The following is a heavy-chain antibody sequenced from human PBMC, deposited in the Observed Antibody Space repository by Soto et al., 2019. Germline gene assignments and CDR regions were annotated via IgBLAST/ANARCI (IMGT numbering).Heavy chain of an antibody. D-gene: IGHD3-3*01. Sequence: GGSLRLSCAASGFTFSSYSMNWVRQAPGKGLEWVSSISGSGGYIYYADSVMGRFAISRDNARNTLYLQLNSLSAEDTALYYCAKGSGYYSENSVSTWFAPWGQGPWVTVPP. CDR3: AKGSGYYSENSVSTWFAP. J-gene: IGHJ5*02. V-gene: IGHV3-21*04. CDR2: ISGSGGYI. CDR1: GFTFSSYS.